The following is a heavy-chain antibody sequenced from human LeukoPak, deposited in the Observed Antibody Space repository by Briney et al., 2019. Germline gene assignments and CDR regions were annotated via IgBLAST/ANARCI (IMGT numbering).Heavy chain of an antibody. J-gene: IGHJ3*02. CDR2: ISSSSSYT. D-gene: IGHD3-10*01. V-gene: IGHV3-21*01. CDR3: ARDPPTYYYGSGRGAFDI. Sequence: GRSLRLSCAASGFTFSSYSINWVSQAPGKGLEWVSSISSSSSYTYYADSVKGRFTIYRDNAKNSLYLQMNSLRAEDTAVYYCARDPPTYYYGSGRGAFDIWGQGTMVTVSS. CDR1: GFTFSSYS.